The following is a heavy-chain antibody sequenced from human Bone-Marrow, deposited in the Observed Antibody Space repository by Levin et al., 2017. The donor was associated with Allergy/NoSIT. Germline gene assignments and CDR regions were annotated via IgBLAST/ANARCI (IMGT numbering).Heavy chain of an antibody. D-gene: IGHD2-21*02. CDR3: ARGAYCGGDCYSPDY. Sequence: ASVKVSCEASGYTFTSFAISWVRQAPGQGLEWMGWISAYDDDTNYAQNFQDRVTMTTDTSTNTAYMELRSLRSDDTAVYYCARGAYCGGDCYSPDYWGQGTLVTVSS. CDR1: GYTFTSFA. CDR2: ISAYDDDT. J-gene: IGHJ4*02. V-gene: IGHV1-18*01.